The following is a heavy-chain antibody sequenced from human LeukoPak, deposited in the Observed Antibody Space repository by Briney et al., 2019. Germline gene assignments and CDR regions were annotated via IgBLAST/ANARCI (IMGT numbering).Heavy chain of an antibody. CDR3: AGEEGAPIAAANV. D-gene: IGHD6-13*01. CDR2: ISPNNGRT. V-gene: IGHV1-18*01. J-gene: IGHJ3*01. CDR1: GYTFSTYT. Sequence: ASVKVSCKASGYTFSTYTISWVRQAPGQGLEWMGWISPNNGRTNYAQRLQGRVTMTTDTSTSTAYMELRSLRSDDTAVYYCAGEEGAPIAAANVWGLGTMVTVSS.